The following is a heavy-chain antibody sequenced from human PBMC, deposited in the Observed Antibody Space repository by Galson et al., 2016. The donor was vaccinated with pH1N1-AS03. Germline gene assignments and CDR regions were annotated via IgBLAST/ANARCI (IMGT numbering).Heavy chain of an antibody. D-gene: IGHD3-22*01. CDR1: GFTFTTYW. V-gene: IGHV3-74*01. Sequence: SLRLSCAASGFTFTTYWMHWVRQAPGRGLVWVSSINGEGSSTRGTDPVKGRFFISRDNAKNTVYLQMNSLRVEDTAVYYCARQDSSGYFHALDMWGQGTLVTVTS. CDR2: INGEGSST. CDR3: ARQDSSGYFHALDM. J-gene: IGHJ4*02.